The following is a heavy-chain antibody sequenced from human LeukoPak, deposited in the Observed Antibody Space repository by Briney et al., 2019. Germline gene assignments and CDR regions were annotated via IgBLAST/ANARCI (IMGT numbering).Heavy chain of an antibody. CDR1: RGTFSSYA. J-gene: IGHJ3*02. D-gene: IGHD1-26*01. CDR2: IIPIFGTA. Sequence: GASVKVSCKASRGTFSSYAISWVRQAPGQGLEWMGGIIPIFGTANYAQKFQGRVTITADESTSTAYMELSSLRSEDTAVYYCAYSGSYLDAFDIWGQGTMVTVSS. V-gene: IGHV1-69*13. CDR3: AYSGSYLDAFDI.